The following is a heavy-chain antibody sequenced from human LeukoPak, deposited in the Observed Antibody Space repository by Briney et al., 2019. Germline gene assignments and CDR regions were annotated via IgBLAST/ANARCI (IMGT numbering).Heavy chain of an antibody. CDR1: GGSIGTYY. CDR3: ARAPPAMYSSSAPFDY. V-gene: IGHV4-4*09. Sequence: PSDTLSLTCTVSGGSIGTYYWIWIRQPPGKGLEWIGYVYTSGNTEYNPSLKSRVTISVDTSKNQFSLKLSSVSAADTDIYYCARAPPAMYSSSAPFDYWGQGTLVTFSS. D-gene: IGHD6-6*01. CDR2: VYTSGNT. J-gene: IGHJ4*02.